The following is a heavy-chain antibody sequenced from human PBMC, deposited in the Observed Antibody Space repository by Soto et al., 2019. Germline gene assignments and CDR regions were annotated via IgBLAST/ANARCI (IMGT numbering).Heavy chain of an antibody. CDR1: GYTFTSYA. D-gene: IGHD3-16*02. Sequence: ASVKVSCKASGYTFTSYAMHWVRQAPGQRLEWMGWINAGNGNTKYSQKFQGRVTITRDTSASTAYMEPSSLRSEDTAVYYCARVDDYVWGSYQLDYWGQGTLVTVSS. CDR3: ARVDDYVWGSYQLDY. CDR2: INAGNGNT. V-gene: IGHV1-3*01. J-gene: IGHJ4*02.